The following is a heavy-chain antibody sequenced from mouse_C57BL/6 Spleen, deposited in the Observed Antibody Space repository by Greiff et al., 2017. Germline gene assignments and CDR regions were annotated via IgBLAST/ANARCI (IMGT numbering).Heavy chain of an antibody. V-gene: IGHV1-72*01. J-gene: IGHJ4*01. CDR2: IDPNSGGT. CDR3: ARCSDSSGYYVLYYYAMDY. CDR1: GYTFTSYG. D-gene: IGHD3-2*02. Sequence: QVQLKESGAELARPGASVKLSCKACGYTFTSYGISWVKQRTGQGLERIGRIDPNSGGTKYNEKFKSKATLTVDKPSRTAYMQLSSLTSEDSAVYYCARCSDSSGYYVLYYYAMDYWGQGTSVTVSS.